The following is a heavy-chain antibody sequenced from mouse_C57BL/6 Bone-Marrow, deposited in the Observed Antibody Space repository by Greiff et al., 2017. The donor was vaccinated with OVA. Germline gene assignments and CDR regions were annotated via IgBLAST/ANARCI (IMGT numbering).Heavy chain of an antibody. CDR1: GFSLSTFGMG. J-gene: IGHJ3*01. V-gene: IGHV8-12*01. CDR2: IYWDDDK. Sequence: QVQLKESGPGILQSSQTLSLTCSFSGFSLSTFGMGVSWIRQPSGKGLEWLAHIYWDDDKRYNPSLKSRLTISKDTSRNQVFLKITSVDTADTATYYCAREPPWFAYWGQGTLVTVSA. CDR3: AREPPWFAY.